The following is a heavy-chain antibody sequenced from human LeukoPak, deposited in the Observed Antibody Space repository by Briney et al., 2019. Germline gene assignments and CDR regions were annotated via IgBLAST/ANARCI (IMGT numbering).Heavy chain of an antibody. CDR2: INWSGVST. D-gene: IGHD5-18*01. V-gene: IGHV3-20*04. CDR1: GVSFDDYA. J-gene: IGHJ2*01. Sequence: GGSLRLSCAASGVSFDDYAMSWVRQAPGKGLEWVSGINWSGVSTGYADSVKGRFTISRDNTKNSLFLQLNSLRAEDTAFYYCAKGKDTLNPYWYFDVWGRGTLVSVSS. CDR3: AKGKDTLNPYWYFDV.